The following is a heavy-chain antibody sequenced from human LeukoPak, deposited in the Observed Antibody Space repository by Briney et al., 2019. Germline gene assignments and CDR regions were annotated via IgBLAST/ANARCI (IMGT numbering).Heavy chain of an antibody. J-gene: IGHJ4*02. CDR1: GFSFNNAW. D-gene: IGHD3-22*01. CDR3: TTDPSSLYYDSSGYSAPLQ. Sequence: GGSLRLSCAASGFSFNNAWMSWVRQAPGKGLEWVGRIKSETNGGTTDYVAPVKGRFSISRDDSENTVYLQMHSLKTEDTAVYFCTTDPSSLYYDSSGYSAPLQWGQGTLVTVSS. V-gene: IGHV3-15*01. CDR2: IKSETNGGTT.